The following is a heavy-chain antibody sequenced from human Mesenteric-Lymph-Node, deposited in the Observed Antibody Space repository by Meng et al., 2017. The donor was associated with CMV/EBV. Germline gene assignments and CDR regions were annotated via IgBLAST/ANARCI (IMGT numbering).Heavy chain of an antibody. D-gene: IGHD5-18*01. Sequence: SETLSLTCAVYGGSFSGYYWSWIRQPPGKGLEWIGEINHSGSTNYNPSLKSRVTISVDTSKNQFSLKLSSVTAADTAVYYCAREALLRYSYGSRRYYYGMDVWGQGTTVTVSS. CDR1: GGSFSGYY. CDR3: AREALLRYSYGSRRYYYGMDV. V-gene: IGHV4-34*01. J-gene: IGHJ6*02. CDR2: INHSGST.